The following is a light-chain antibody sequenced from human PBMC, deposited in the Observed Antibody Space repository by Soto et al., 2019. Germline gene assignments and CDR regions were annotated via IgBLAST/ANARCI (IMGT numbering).Light chain of an antibody. CDR2: RAS. CDR3: QQYNSYPWT. CDR1: QDINSW. J-gene: IGKJ1*01. V-gene: IGKV1-5*03. Sequence: DIQMTQSPSTLSASAGVRVTITCRASQDINSWLAWYQQIPGKAPKILIYRASNLESGVPSRFSGSESGTEFTLTISSLQPDDFGTYYCQQYNSYPWTFGQGTKVKI.